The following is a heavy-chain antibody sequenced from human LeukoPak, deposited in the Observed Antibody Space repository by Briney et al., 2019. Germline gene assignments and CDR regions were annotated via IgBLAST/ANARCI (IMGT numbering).Heavy chain of an antibody. CDR3: ARVGIFGVGLDY. CDR2: IYTSGST. CDR1: GGSISSYY. D-gene: IGHD3-3*01. V-gene: IGHV4-4*07. J-gene: IGHJ4*02. Sequence: SETLSLTCTVSGGSISSYYWSWIRQPAGKGLEWIGRIYTSGSTNYNPSLKRRVTMSVDTSKNQFSLKLSSATAADTAVYYCARVGIFGVGLDYWGQGTLVTVSS.